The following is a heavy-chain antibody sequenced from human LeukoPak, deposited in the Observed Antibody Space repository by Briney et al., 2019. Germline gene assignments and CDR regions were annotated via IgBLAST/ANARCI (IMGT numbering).Heavy chain of an antibody. CDR1: GGSISSTSYY. CDR2: IYYSGST. J-gene: IGHJ4*02. V-gene: IGHV4-39*07. Sequence: PSETLSLTCIVSGGSISSTSYYWGRIRQPPGKGLEWIGNIYYSGSTYYNPSLKSRVTISVDTSKNQFSLKLSSVTAADTAVYYCTRDRISSGWDFDYWGQGTLVTVSS. D-gene: IGHD6-19*01. CDR3: TRDRISSGWDFDY.